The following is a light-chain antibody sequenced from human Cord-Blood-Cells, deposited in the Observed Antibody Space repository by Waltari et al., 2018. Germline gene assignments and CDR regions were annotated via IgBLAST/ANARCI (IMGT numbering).Light chain of an antibody. CDR2: AAS. J-gene: IGKJ1*01. Sequence: DIQMTQSPSSLSASVGARVTITCRASQSISSYLNWYQQKPEKAPKLLIYAASSLQSGVPSRFSGSGSGTDFTLTISSLQPEDFATYYCQQSYSTPWTFGQGTKVEIK. V-gene: IGKV1-39*01. CDR3: QQSYSTPWT. CDR1: QSISSY.